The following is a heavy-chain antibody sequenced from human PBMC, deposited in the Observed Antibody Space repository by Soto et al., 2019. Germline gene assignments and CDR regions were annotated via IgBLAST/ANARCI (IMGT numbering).Heavy chain of an antibody. Sequence: EVQLVESGGGLVQPGRSLRLSCAASGFTFDDYAMHWVRQAPGKGLEWVSGISWNSGSIAYADSVKGRFTISRDNAKNSLYLQMNSLRAEDTALYYCAKGTVVVVAADAFDVWGQGTMVTVSS. CDR3: AKGTVVVVAADAFDV. CDR2: ISWNSGSI. V-gene: IGHV3-9*01. D-gene: IGHD2-15*01. J-gene: IGHJ3*01. CDR1: GFTFDDYA.